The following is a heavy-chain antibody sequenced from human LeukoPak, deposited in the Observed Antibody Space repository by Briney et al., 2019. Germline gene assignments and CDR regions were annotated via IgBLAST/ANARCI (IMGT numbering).Heavy chain of an antibody. CDR3: ARIGYSSSCTDY. Sequence: GGSLRLSCAASGFTFSSYSMNWVRQAPGKGLEWVSSISSSSSYIYYADSVKGRFTISRDNAKNSVYLQMNSLRAGDTGLYYCARIGYSSSCTDYWGQGTLVTVSS. V-gene: IGHV3-21*01. J-gene: IGHJ4*02. CDR1: GFTFSSYS. CDR2: ISSSSSYI. D-gene: IGHD2-2*01.